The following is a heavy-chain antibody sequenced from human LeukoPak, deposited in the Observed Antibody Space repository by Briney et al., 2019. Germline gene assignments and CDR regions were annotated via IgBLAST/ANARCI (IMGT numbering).Heavy chain of an antibody. J-gene: IGHJ6*03. CDR3: ARDPSYYYYYMDV. Sequence: GGSLRLSCAASGFTFSSYEMNWVRQAPGKGLEWVANIKQDGSEKYYVDSVKGRFTISRDNAKNSLYLQMNSLRAEDTAVYYCARDPSYYYYYMDVWGKGTTVTVSS. CDR2: IKQDGSEK. CDR1: GFTFSSYE. V-gene: IGHV3-7*01.